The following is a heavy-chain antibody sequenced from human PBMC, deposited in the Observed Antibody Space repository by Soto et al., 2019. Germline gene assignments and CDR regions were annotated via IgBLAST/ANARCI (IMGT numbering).Heavy chain of an antibody. CDR2: INHSGST. V-gene: IGHV4-34*01. Sequence: PSETLSLTCAVYGGSFSGYYWSWIRQPPGKGLEWIGEINHSGSTNYNPSLKSRVTISVDTSKNQFSLKLSSVTAADTAVYYCARGMGQQHQRAFVVDYWGQGTLVTVSS. J-gene: IGHJ4*02. CDR3: ARGMGQQHQRAFVVDY. CDR1: GGSFSGYY. D-gene: IGHD6-13*01.